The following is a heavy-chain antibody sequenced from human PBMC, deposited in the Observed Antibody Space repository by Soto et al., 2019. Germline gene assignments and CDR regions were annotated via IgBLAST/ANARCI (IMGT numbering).Heavy chain of an antibody. CDR2: TYYSGST. Sequence: QVQLQESGPGLVKPSETLSLTCTVSGGSVSSGSYYWSWIRQPPGKGLEWIGYTYYSGSTNYAPPRKSRVTRSVDTCKNQFALKLSTVTAADTAVYYCARTIAAAEDYWGHGTLVTVSS. CDR1: GGSVSSGSYY. V-gene: IGHV4-61*01. CDR3: ARTIAAAEDY. D-gene: IGHD6-13*01. J-gene: IGHJ4*01.